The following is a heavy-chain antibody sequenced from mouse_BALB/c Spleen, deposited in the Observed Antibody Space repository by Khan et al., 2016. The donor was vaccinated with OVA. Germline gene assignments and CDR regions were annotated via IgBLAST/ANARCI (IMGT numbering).Heavy chain of an antibody. Sequence: QVHVKQSGPGLVAPSQSLSITCTVSGFSLTSYGVHWVRQPPGKGLEWLGVIWAGGSTNYNSALMSRLSISKDNSKSHVFLQMNSLQTDDPAMYYYARLEDRWGQGTALTVSS. CDR1: GFSLTSYG. CDR3: ARLEDR. V-gene: IGHV2-9*02. CDR2: IWAGGST. J-gene: IGHJ2*01.